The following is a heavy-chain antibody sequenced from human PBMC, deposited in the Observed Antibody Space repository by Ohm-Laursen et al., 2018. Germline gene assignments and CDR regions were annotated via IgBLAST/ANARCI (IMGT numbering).Heavy chain of an antibody. CDR3: ARDGYYDGSRYQAFDS. V-gene: IGHV4-59*12. J-gene: IGHJ4*02. CDR2: IYYSGST. Sequence: SETLSLTCTVSGGSISSYYWSWIRQPPGKGLEWIGYIYYSGSTNYNPSLKSRVTMSVDTSKNQFSLKLTSVTAADTAVYYCARDGYYDGSRYQAFDSWGQGTLVTVSP. D-gene: IGHD3-22*01. CDR1: GGSISSYY.